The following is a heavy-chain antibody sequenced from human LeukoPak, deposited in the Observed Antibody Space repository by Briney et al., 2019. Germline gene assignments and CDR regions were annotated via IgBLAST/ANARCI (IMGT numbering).Heavy chain of an antibody. CDR1: GYTFTSYG. Sequence: GASVKVSCKASGYTFTSYGISWVRQAPGQGLEWMGWISAYNGNTNYAQKLQGRVTMTTDTSTSTAYMELRSLRSDDTAVYYCARDPRFSGYANWFDPWGQGTLVTVSS. CDR2: ISAYNGNT. CDR3: ARDPRFSGYANWFDP. D-gene: IGHD3-22*01. V-gene: IGHV1-18*01. J-gene: IGHJ5*02.